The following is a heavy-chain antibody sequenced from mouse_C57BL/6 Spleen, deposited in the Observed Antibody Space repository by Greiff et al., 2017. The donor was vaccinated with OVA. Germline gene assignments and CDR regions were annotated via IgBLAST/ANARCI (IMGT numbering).Heavy chain of an antibody. CDR3: ARRGYSKGGHAMDY. Sequence: EVQRVESGGGLVKPGGSLKLSCAASGFTFSDYGMHWVRQAPEKGLEWVAYISSGSSTIYYADTVKGRYTISRDNAKNTLFLQMTSLRSEDTAMYYCARRGYSKGGHAMDYWGQGTSVTVSS. CDR1: GFTFSDYG. D-gene: IGHD2-5*01. J-gene: IGHJ4*01. CDR2: ISSGSSTI. V-gene: IGHV5-17*01.